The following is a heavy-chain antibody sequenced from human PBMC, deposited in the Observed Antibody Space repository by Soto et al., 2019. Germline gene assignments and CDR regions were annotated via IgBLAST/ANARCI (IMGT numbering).Heavy chain of an antibody. J-gene: IGHJ6*02. V-gene: IGHV1-8*01. CDR1: GYTFTSYE. CDR3: AREGVRGMDV. D-gene: IGHD3-16*01. Sequence: QVQLVQSGAEVKMPGASMKVSCKASGYTFTSYEIKWVRQATGQGLEWMGWMNPNSGNTGYAQKFQGRITKTRNTSISTAYMELSSLRSEDTAVYYYAREGVRGMDVWGQGTTVTVSS. CDR2: MNPNSGNT.